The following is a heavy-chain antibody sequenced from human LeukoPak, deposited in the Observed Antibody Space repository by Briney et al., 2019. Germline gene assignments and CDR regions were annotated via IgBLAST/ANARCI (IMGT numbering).Heavy chain of an antibody. CDR2: IYPSGTT. V-gene: IGHV4-4*07. D-gene: IGHD5-12*01. Sequence: SETLSLTCSVPSGSISNYWWSWIRQAAGEGLEWIGRIYPSGTTYYNPSLESRVTLSVDTSKNQVSLKLSSLTAADTAVYYCARDAGGYEDSWGQGALVTVSS. CDR3: ARDAGGYEDS. J-gene: IGHJ4*02. CDR1: SGSISNYW.